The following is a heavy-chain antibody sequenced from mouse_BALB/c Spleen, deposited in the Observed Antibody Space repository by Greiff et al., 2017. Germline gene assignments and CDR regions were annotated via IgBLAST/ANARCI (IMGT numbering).Heavy chain of an antibody. D-gene: IGHD3-3*01. CDR2: INSNGGST. J-gene: IGHJ3*01. Sequence: EVHLVESGGGLVQPGGSLKLSCAASGFTFSSYGMSWVRQTPDKRLELVATINSNGGSTYYPDSVKGRFTISRDNAKNTLYLQMSSLKSEDTAMYYCARDSTGRGFAYWGQGTLVTVSA. CDR3: ARDSTGRGFAY. CDR1: GFTFSSYG. V-gene: IGHV5-6-3*01.